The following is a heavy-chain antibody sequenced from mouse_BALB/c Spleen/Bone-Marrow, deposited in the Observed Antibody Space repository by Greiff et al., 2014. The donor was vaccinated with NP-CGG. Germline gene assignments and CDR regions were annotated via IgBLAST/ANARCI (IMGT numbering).Heavy chain of an antibody. CDR3: ARDNYYGYHWYFDV. CDR1: GFTFADYY. D-gene: IGHD1-2*01. CDR2: IRNKANGYTT. V-gene: IGHV7-3*02. J-gene: IGHJ1*01. Sequence: EVQRVESGGGLVQPGGSLRLSCATSGFTFADYYMSWVRQPPGKALEWLGFIRNKANGYTTEYSASVKGRFTISRDNSQSILCLQMNTLRAEDSATYYCARDNYYGYHWYFDVWGAGTTVTVSS.